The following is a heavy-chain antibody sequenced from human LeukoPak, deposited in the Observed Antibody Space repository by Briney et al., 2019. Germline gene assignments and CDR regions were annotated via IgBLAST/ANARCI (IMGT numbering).Heavy chain of an antibody. CDR1: GYTFTRYY. D-gene: IGHD6-19*01. CDR3: AREKRVAGSRGGFDP. J-gene: IGHJ5*02. V-gene: IGHV1-2*02. CDR2: INPNSCGT. Sequence: ASVKVSCKASGYTFTRYYMHWVRQAPAQGLEWMGCINPNSCGTNFAQKFQGRVTMTRDTSISTAYMELSRLRSDDTAVYYCAREKRVAGSRGGFDPWGQGTLVTVSS.